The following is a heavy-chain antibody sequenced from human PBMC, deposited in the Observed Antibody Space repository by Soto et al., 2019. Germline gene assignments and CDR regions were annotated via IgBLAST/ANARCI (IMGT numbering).Heavy chain of an antibody. J-gene: IGHJ6*03. Sequence: QVQLQESGPGLVKPSGTLSLTCAVSRGSISSSNWWSWVRQPPGKGLEWIGEVYHTGSTTYNPSLKSRVTMSVDKSKTEVSLRLTSVTAAYAAVYYCARSWSDYFYMDVWGKGTTVTVSS. CDR2: VYHTGST. CDR1: RGSISSSNW. D-gene: IGHD1-26*01. V-gene: IGHV4-4*02. CDR3: ARSWSDYFYMDV.